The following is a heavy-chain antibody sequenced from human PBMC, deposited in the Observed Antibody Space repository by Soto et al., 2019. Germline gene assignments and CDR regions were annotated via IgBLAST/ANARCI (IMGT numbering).Heavy chain of an antibody. Sequence: PXETLSLTCTVSGGSISSSSYYWGWIRQPPGKGLEWIGSIYYSGSTYYNPSLKSRVTISVDTSKNQFSLKLSSVTATDTAVYYCARGLGTGDYWGQGTLVT. D-gene: IGHD1-1*01. J-gene: IGHJ4*02. CDR1: GGSISSSSYY. V-gene: IGHV4-39*01. CDR3: ARGLGTGDY. CDR2: IYYSGST.